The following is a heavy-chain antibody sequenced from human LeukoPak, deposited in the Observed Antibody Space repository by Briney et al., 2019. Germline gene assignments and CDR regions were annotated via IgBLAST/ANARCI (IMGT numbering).Heavy chain of an antibody. CDR2: IIPILGIA. CDR1: GGSFRTYP. CDR3: ARGPLLAAAKGWYFDL. J-gene: IGHJ2*01. V-gene: IGHV1-69*04. D-gene: IGHD6-13*01. Sequence: GASVKVSCKASGGSFRTYPISWVRQAPGQGLEWMGRIIPILGIANYAQKFQGRVTITADKSTSTAYMELSSLRSEDTAVYYCARGPLLAAAKGWYFDLWGRGTLVTVSS.